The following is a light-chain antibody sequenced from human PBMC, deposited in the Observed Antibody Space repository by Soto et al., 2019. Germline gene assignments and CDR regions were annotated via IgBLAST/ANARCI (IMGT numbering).Light chain of an antibody. Sequence: QSALTQPPSASGSPGQSVTISCTGSSSDVGGYEYVSWYQQHPGKAPKLMIYEVSNRPSGVSTRFSGSKSGNTASLTISGLQAEDEANYYCSSSTSSSSLVLFGGGTQLTVL. CDR2: EVS. J-gene: IGLJ2*01. CDR3: SSSTSSSSLVL. CDR1: SSDVGGYEY. V-gene: IGLV2-14*01.